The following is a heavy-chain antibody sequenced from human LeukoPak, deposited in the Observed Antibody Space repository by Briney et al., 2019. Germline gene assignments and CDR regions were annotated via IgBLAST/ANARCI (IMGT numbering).Heavy chain of an antibody. J-gene: IGHJ4*02. CDR1: GYTFTSYD. Sequence: GASVKVSCKASGYTFTSYDINRVRLATGQGLEWMGWMNPNSGNTGYAQKFQGRVTMTRNTSISTAYMELSSLRSEDTAVYYCARGTTMVRGVPGVDYWGQGTLVTVSS. CDR3: ARGTTMVRGVPGVDY. D-gene: IGHD3-10*01. V-gene: IGHV1-8*01. CDR2: MNPNSGNT.